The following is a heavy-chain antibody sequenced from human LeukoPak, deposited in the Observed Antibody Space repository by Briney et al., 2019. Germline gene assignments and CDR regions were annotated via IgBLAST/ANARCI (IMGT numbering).Heavy chain of an antibody. D-gene: IGHD2-2*02. V-gene: IGHV3-23*01. CDR1: GFTFSSYA. CDR2: ISGSGGST. J-gene: IGHJ4*02. Sequence: PGGSLRLSCAASGFTFSSYAMSWVRQTPGRGLEWVSAISGSGGSTYYADSVKGRFTISRDNSKNTLYLQMNSLRAEDTAVYYCAKGRCSSTSCYIGDYFDYWGQGTLVTVSS. CDR3: AKGRCSSTSCYIGDYFDY.